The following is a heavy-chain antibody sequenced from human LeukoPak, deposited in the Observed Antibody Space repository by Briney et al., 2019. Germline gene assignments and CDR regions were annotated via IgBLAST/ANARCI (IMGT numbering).Heavy chain of an antibody. CDR1: GFTFSTYA. D-gene: IGHD1-7*01. CDR3: AKDRTPATRGIDY. J-gene: IGHJ4*02. CDR2: ISASGGTT. V-gene: IGHV3-23*01. Sequence: GGSLRLSCAASGFTFSTYAFSWVRQAPGKGLEWVSAISASGGTTYYADSVKGRFTISRDNSKNTLFLQMNSLRAEDTAVYYCAKDRTPATRGIDYWGQGTLVTVSS.